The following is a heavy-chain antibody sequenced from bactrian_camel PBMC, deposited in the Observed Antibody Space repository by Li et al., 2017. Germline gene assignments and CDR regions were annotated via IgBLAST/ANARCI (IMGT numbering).Heavy chain of an antibody. Sequence: VESGGGSVQAGGSLRLSCTASGFTFEDSDMSWHRQAPGNECELVSTISSDGSTYYADSVKGRFTISQDNAKSTMYLQMNSLKPEDTAVYYCAATGQMLSVAGCRTQGTQVTVS. D-gene: IGHD1*01. J-gene: IGHJ4*01. CDR1: GFTFEDSD. V-gene: IGHV3S66*01. CDR2: ISSDGST.